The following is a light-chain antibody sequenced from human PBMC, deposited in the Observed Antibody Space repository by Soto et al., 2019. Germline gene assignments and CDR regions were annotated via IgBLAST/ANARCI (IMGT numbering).Light chain of an antibody. Sequence: EIVLTQSPGTLSLSPGERATLSCRASQSVPSDWLAWYRHKPGQAPRLLIYGASSRATGVPDRVSGSGSGTDFTLTINRLESEDFAVYYCQEYSNWPSFTFGGGTRVEIK. CDR1: QSVPSDW. CDR2: GAS. J-gene: IGKJ4*01. V-gene: IGKV3-20*01. CDR3: QEYSNWPSFT.